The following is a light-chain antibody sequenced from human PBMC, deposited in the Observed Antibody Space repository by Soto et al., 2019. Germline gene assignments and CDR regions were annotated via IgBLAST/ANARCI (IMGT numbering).Light chain of an antibody. CDR1: QSVSSSY. V-gene: IGKV3-20*01. CDR3: QHYGNSPWT. J-gene: IGKJ1*01. Sequence: EIVLTQSPGTLSSSPGERATLSCRASQSVSSSYLAWYQQKPGQAPRLLIYGASSRATGIPDRFSGSGSGTDFTLTISRLEPEDFAVYYCQHYGNSPWTFGQGTKVEIK. CDR2: GAS.